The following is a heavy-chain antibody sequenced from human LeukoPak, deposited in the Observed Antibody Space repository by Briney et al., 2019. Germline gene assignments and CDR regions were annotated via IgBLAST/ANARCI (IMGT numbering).Heavy chain of an antibody. CDR3: ARYSSSWYSLLHPLDY. D-gene: IGHD6-13*01. Sequence: PSETLSLTCTVSGGSISSSSYYWGWIRQPPGKGLEWIGYIYYSGSTNYNPSLKRRVTISVDTSKNQFSLKLSSVTAADTAVYYCARYSSSWYSLLHPLDYWGQGTLVTVSS. J-gene: IGHJ4*02. V-gene: IGHV4-61*05. CDR1: GGSISSSSYY. CDR2: IYYSGST.